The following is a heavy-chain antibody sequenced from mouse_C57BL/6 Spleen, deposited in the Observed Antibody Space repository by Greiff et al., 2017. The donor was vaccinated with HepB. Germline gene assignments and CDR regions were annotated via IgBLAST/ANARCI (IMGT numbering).Heavy chain of an antibody. V-gene: IGHV1-69*01. J-gene: IGHJ2*01. CDR1: GYTFTSYW. CDR2: IDPSDSYT. D-gene: IGHD2-4*01. CDR3: ARRGYDYDAGGFDY. Sequence: QVQLQQPGAELVMPGASVKLSCKASGYTFTSYWMHWVKQRPGQGLEWIGEIDPSDSYTNYNQKFKGKSTLTVDKSSSTAYMQLSSLTSEDSAVYYCARRGYDYDAGGFDYWGQGTTLTVSS.